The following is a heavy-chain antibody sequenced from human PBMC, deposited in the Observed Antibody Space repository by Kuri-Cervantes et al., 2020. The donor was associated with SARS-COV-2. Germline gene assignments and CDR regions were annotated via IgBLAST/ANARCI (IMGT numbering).Heavy chain of an antibody. V-gene: IGHV1-69*06. Sequence: SVKVSCMASGGTFSSYTISWVRQAPGQGLEWMGGIIPIFGTANYAQKFQGRVTMTEDTSTDTAYMELSSLRSDDTAVYYCARVLICGGSCYAFDIWGQGTMVTVSS. D-gene: IGHD2-15*01. CDR1: GGTFSSYT. J-gene: IGHJ3*02. CDR3: ARVLICGGSCYAFDI. CDR2: IIPIFGTA.